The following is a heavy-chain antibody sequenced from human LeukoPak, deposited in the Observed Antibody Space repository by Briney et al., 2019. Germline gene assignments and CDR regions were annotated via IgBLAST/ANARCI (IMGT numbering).Heavy chain of an antibody. Sequence: ASVKVSCKASGYTFTSYGISWVRQAPGQGLEWMGWISAYNGNTNYAQKLQGRVTMTTDTSTSTAYMELRSLRSDDTAVYYCARGCSSTSCSDAFDIWGQGTMVTVSS. J-gene: IGHJ3*02. CDR1: GYTFTSYG. V-gene: IGHV1-18*01. D-gene: IGHD2-2*01. CDR3: ARGCSSTSCSDAFDI. CDR2: ISAYNGNT.